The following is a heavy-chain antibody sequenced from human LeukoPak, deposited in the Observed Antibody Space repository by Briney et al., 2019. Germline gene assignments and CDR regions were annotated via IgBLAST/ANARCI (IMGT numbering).Heavy chain of an antibody. CDR2: MNPNSGNT. CDR3: ARGPQLRYFDWLLSYYGMDV. CDR1: GYTFTSYD. Sequence: ASVKVSCKASGYTFTSYDINWVRQATGQGLEWMGWMNPNSGNTGYAQKFQGRVTMTRNTSISTAYMELSSLRSKDTAVYYCARGPQLRYFDWLLSYYGMDVWGQGTTVTVSS. V-gene: IGHV1-8*01. D-gene: IGHD3-9*01. J-gene: IGHJ6*02.